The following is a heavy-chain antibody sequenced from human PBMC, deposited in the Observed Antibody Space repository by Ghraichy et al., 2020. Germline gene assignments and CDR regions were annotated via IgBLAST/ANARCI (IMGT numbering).Heavy chain of an antibody. V-gene: IGHV3-7*04. J-gene: IGHJ4*02. D-gene: IGHD2-2*01. CDR3: ARGRAILD. CDR2: IREDGSEK. CDR1: GLTFRSYS. Sequence: GGSLRLSCAASGLTFRSYSMTWVRQALGKGLEWVANIREDGSEKHYVDSVMGRFTISRDNAKNSLYLQMNSLNAEDTAVYYCARGRAILDWGQGTLVTVSS.